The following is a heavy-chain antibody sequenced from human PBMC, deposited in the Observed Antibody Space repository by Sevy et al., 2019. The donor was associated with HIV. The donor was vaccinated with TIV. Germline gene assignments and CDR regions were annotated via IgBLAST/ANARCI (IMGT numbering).Heavy chain of an antibody. D-gene: IGHD3-22*01. CDR3: ARNGGAYDTGFDP. Sequence: GGSLRLSCAASGFTFSNYEMNWVRQAPGKGLEWVSHITSSGSSIYYAVSVKGRFTISRDNAKNSLYLQMNSLRVEDTAVYYCARNGGAYDTGFDPWGQGTLVTVSS. J-gene: IGHJ5*02. V-gene: IGHV3-48*03. CDR1: GFTFSNYE. CDR2: ITSSGSSI.